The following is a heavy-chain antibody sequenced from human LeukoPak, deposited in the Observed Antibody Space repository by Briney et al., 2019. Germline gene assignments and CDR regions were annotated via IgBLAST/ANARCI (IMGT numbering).Heavy chain of an antibody. CDR2: IIPIFGTA. Sequence: SVKVSCKASGGTFSSYAISWVRQAPGQGLEWMGGIIPIFGTANYAQKFQGRVTITGDESTSTAYMELSSLRSEDTAVYYCARDSRRVGATQRYYYGMDVWGQGTTVTVSS. CDR1: GGTFSSYA. CDR3: ARDSRRVGATQRYYYGMDV. D-gene: IGHD1-26*01. J-gene: IGHJ6*02. V-gene: IGHV1-69*13.